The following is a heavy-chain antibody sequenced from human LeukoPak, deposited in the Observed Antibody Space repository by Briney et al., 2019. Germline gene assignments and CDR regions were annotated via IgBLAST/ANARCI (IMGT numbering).Heavy chain of an antibody. Sequence: SQTLSLTCTVSGGSISSGDHYRSWIRQPPGRGLEWIGYIYYSGSTYYNPSLKSRATISIDTPKGQFSLKLNSVTAADTAVYFCASTDCSNTNCFGANWFDPWGQGTLVTVSS. V-gene: IGHV4-30-4*08. CDR1: GGSISSGDHY. CDR2: IYYSGST. CDR3: ASTDCSNTNCFGANWFDP. D-gene: IGHD2-2*01. J-gene: IGHJ5*02.